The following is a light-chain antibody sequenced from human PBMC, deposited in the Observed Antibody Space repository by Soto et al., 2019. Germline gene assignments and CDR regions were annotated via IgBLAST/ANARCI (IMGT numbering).Light chain of an antibody. J-gene: IGKJ2*01. CDR2: GAS. CDR1: QSVSSSY. CDR3: QQYGSSPYT. Sequence: EIVLTQSPGTLSLSPGERATLSCRASQSVSSSYLAWYQQKPGQAPSLLIYGASSRAIGIPDRFSGSGSGQDFTLTISRLEPEDFAVYYCQQYGSSPYTFGQETKLEIK. V-gene: IGKV3-20*01.